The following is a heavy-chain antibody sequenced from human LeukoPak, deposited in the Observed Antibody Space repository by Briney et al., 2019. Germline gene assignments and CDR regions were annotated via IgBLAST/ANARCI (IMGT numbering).Heavy chain of an antibody. CDR1: GFTFSSYA. D-gene: IGHD1-1*01. CDR2: INGSGGST. V-gene: IGHV3-23*01. Sequence: GGSLRLSCAASGFTFSSYAMSWVRQAPGKGLEWVSDINGSGGSTYYADSVKGRFTISRDNSKNMLYLQMNSLRAEDTAVYYCAYYHVNEEPPTFWGQGTLVTVSS. J-gene: IGHJ4*02. CDR3: AYYHVNEEPPTF.